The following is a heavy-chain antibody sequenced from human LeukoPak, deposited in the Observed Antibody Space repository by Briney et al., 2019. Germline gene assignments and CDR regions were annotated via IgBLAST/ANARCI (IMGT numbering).Heavy chain of an antibody. D-gene: IGHD6-13*01. CDR1: GFTFSDYY. CDR2: ISSSGSTI. Sequence: GGSLRLSCAASGFTFSDYYMSRIRQAPGKGLEWVSYISSSGSTIYYADSVKGRFTISRDNAKNSLYLQMNSLRAEDTAGYYCARETSSSWYGAREYWGQGTLVTVSS. CDR3: ARETSSSWYGAREY. J-gene: IGHJ4*02. V-gene: IGHV3-11*04.